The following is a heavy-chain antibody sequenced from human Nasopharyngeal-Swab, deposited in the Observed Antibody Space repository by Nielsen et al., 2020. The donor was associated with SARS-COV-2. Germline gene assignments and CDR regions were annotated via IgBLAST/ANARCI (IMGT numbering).Heavy chain of an antibody. D-gene: IGHD6-13*01. CDR1: GYTFTSYY. V-gene: IGHV1-46*01. J-gene: IGHJ4*02. Sequence: ASVNVSCKASGYTFTSYYMHWVRQAPGQGLEWMGIINPSGGSTSYAQKFQGRVTMTRDTSTSTVYMELSSLRSEDTAVYYCARAFSSWYVMQASDYFDYWGQGTLVTVSS. CDR2: INPSGGST. CDR3: ARAFSSWYVMQASDYFDY.